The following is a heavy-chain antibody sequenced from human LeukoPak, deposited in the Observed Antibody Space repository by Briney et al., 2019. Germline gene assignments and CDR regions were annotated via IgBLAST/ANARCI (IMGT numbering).Heavy chain of an antibody. Sequence: GGSLRLSCAASGFTFSNAWMSWVRQAPGKGLEWVANIKQDGSEKYYVDSVKGRFTISRDNAKNSLYLQMNSLRAEDTAVYYCARASYYYGSAHFDYWGQGTLVTVSS. J-gene: IGHJ4*02. V-gene: IGHV3-7*01. CDR2: IKQDGSEK. CDR3: ARASYYYGSAHFDY. CDR1: GFTFSNAW. D-gene: IGHD3-10*01.